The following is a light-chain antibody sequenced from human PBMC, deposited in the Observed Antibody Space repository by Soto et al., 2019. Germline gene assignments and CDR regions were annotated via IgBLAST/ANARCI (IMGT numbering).Light chain of an antibody. CDR3: LLYYGGQLGV. V-gene: IGLV7-43*01. J-gene: IGLJ2*01. Sequence: QTVVTQEPSLTVSPGGTVTLTCASSTGAVTSGYYPNWFQQKPGQAPRALIYSTNNKYYWTPARFSGSLIGGKAALTLSGVQPEDEADYYCLLYYGGQLGVFGGGTKVTVL. CDR1: TGAVTSGYY. CDR2: STN.